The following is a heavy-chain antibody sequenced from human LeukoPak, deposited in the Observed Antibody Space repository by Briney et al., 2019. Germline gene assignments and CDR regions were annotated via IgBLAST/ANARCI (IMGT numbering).Heavy chain of an antibody. CDR1: GDSMSGSSFT. CDR3: ARDRYGDHTYFDY. CDR2: IYSSGTA. D-gene: IGHD4-17*01. Sequence: SETLSLTCTVSGDSMSGSSFTWGWIRQPPGKGLEWIGYIYSSGTAYYNSSLESRVSISVDTSKSQSSLKLDSVTAADTAVYYCARDRYGDHTYFDYWGQGTLVTVSS. J-gene: IGHJ4*02. V-gene: IGHV4-39*07.